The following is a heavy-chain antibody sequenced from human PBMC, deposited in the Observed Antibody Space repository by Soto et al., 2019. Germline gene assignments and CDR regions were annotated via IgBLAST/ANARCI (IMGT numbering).Heavy chain of an antibody. CDR2: INHSGST. CDR3: ARRNPPIGAAGSIDS. V-gene: IGHV4-34*01. D-gene: IGHD6-13*01. CDR1: GGSFSGYY. J-gene: IGHJ4*02. Sequence: QVQLQQWGAGLLKPSETLCLTCAVYGGSFSGYYWSWIRQPPGKGLEWIGEINHSGSTNYNPSLKSRVSISVDTSKNQFSLKLSSVTAADTAVYYCARRNPPIGAAGSIDSWGQGIQVTVSS.